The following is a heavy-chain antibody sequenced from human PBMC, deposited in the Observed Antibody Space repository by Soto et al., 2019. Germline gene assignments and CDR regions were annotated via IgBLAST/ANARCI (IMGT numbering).Heavy chain of an antibody. V-gene: IGHV4-59*08. CDR1: SGPSTTHS. Sequence: QVQLQQSGPGLVKPSETLSLTCTVSSGPSTTHSWGWIRQSPGRGLEWIGYVYHTGGTSYNPSLRGRVTISADTSTNQPPLTRSSVTAAHTAVYYCGRQGIGPLPGLVDVWGQGTTVSVSS. D-gene: IGHD3-10*01. CDR2: VYHTGGT. CDR3: GRQGIGPLPGLVDV. J-gene: IGHJ6*02.